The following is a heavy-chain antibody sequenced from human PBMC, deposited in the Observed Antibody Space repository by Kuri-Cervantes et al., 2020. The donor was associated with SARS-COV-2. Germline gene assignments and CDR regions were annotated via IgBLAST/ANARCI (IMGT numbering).Heavy chain of an antibody. V-gene: IGHV4-59*01. D-gene: IGHD3-10*01. CDR1: GGSISSYY. CDR2: IYYSGST. J-gene: IGHJ6*02. Sequence: SETLSLTCTVSGGSISSYYWSWIRQPPGKVLEWIGYIYYSGSTNYNPSLKSRFTISVDTSKNQFSLKLSSVTAADTAVYYCARGWDYGSGSYYPRGDYGMDVWGQGTTVTVSS. CDR3: ARGWDYGSGSYYPRGDYGMDV.